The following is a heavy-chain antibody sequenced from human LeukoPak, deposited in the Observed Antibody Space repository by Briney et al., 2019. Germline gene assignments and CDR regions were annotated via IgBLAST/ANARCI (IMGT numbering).Heavy chain of an antibody. J-gene: IGHJ6*02. CDR2: IESKTDGGTT. Sequence: GGSLRLSCAASGFTFSNAWMSWVRQAPGKGLEWVGRIESKTDGGTTDYAAPVKGRFTISRDDSKNTLYLQMNSLKIEDTAVYYCIGWTGGGQGITVTVSS. D-gene: IGHD3/OR15-3a*01. CDR1: GFTFSNAW. V-gene: IGHV3-15*04. CDR3: IGWTG.